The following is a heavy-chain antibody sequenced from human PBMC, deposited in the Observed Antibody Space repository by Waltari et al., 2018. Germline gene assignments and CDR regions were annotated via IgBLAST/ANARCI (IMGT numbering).Heavy chain of an antibody. Sequence: QVQLQQSGPGLVRPSETLFLTCTVSGYSISNVYYWGWIRQPPGKGLEWIGSIHHSGSAYYNPSLNSRVTISLETSKNQFSLKLTSVAATDTAIYYCARQPIEGNLPDWFDPWGQGTLVTVSS. CDR2: IHHSGSA. CDR1: GYSISNVYY. J-gene: IGHJ5*02. D-gene: IGHD1-1*01. V-gene: IGHV4-38-2*02. CDR3: ARQPIEGNLPDWFDP.